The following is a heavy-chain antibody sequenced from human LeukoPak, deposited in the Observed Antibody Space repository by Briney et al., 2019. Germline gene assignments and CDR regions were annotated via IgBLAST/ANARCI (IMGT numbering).Heavy chain of an antibody. V-gene: IGHV3-30*03. D-gene: IGHD3-22*01. J-gene: IGHJ4*02. CDR3: ARGEYYYDGGY. CDR1: GFTFSSYG. Sequence: GGSLRLSCAASGFTFSSYGMHRVRQAPGKGLEWVAVISYDGSNKYYADSVKGRFTISRDNSKNTLYLQMNSLRAEDTAVYYCARGEYYYDGGYWGQGTLVTVSS. CDR2: ISYDGSNK.